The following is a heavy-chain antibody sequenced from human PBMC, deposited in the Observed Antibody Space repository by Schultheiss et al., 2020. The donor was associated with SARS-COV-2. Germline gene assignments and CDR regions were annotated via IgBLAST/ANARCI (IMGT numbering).Heavy chain of an antibody. V-gene: IGHV4-34*01. Sequence: SETLSLTCAVSGGSISSGGYYWSWIRQPPGKGLEWIGEINHSGSTNYNPSLKSRVTISVDTSKNQFSLKLTSVTAADTAVYYCARVTESYGYDTLGLLYYFDYWGQGTLVTVSS. J-gene: IGHJ4*02. CDR1: GGSISSGGYY. D-gene: IGHD5-18*01. CDR2: INHSGST. CDR3: ARVTESYGYDTLGLLYYFDY.